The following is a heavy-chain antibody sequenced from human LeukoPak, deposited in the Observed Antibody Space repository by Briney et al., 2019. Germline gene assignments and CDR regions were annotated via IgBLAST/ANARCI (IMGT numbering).Heavy chain of an antibody. J-gene: IGHJ4*02. CDR1: GFTFSTDV. CDR3: ARRVGGTPDY. D-gene: IGHD6-19*01. V-gene: IGHV3-23*01. Sequence: TGGSLRLSCAASGFTFSTDVMTWVRQAPGKGLEWVSAIDDDGGSTDYADSVRGRFTISRDNSKNTLFLQMNRLRADDTALYYCARRVGGTPDYWGRGTLVTVSS. CDR2: IDDDGGST.